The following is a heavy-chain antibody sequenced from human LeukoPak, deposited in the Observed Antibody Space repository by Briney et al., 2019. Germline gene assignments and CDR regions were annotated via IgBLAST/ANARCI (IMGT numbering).Heavy chain of an antibody. Sequence: GSLRPSCAASGFTFSSYSMNWVRQAPGKGLEWVSSISSSSSYIYYADSVKGRFTISRDNAKNSLYLQMNSLGAEDTAVYYCARASFQDYYYGMDVWGQGTTVTVSS. CDR1: GFTFSSYS. CDR3: ARASFQDYYYGMDV. J-gene: IGHJ6*02. D-gene: IGHD2-15*01. CDR2: ISSSSSYI. V-gene: IGHV3-21*01.